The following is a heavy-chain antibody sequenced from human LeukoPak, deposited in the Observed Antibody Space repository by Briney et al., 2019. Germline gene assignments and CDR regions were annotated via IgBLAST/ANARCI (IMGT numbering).Heavy chain of an antibody. CDR3: AKDLAGDYHFWY. V-gene: IGHV3-23*01. Sequence: GRSLRLSCAASGLTFSSYAMSSVRQAPRKWLGLVSSIRGSGASTNHADSVKGPFTIARNNSNNTLYLKMNSLRAEDTAVYYCAKDLAGDYHFWYWGQGTLVTVSS. CDR1: GLTFSSYA. CDR2: IRGSGAST. J-gene: IGHJ4*02. D-gene: IGHD4-17*01.